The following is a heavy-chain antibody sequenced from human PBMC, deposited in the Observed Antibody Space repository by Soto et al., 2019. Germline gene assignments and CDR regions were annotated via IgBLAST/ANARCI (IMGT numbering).Heavy chain of an antibody. J-gene: IGHJ6*02. V-gene: IGHV4-30-4*01. CDR1: GGSISSGDYY. CDR2: IYYSGGP. Sequence: QVQLQESGPGLVKPSQTLSLTCTVSGGSISSGDYYWSWIRQPPGKGLEWIGYIYYSGGPHYNPSLQIRVTLSVNTSTYQFPLQLHSVTAADTALYYCASGLPGHYRAGGGMHLWCQGPPVTLSS. CDR3: ASGLPGHYRAGGGMHL. D-gene: IGHD4-17*01.